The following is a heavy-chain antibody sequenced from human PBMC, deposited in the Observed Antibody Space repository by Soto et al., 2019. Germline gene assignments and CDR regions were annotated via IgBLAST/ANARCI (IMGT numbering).Heavy chain of an antibody. J-gene: IGHJ4*02. CDR3: ARGVVILTGSYGEYSFAH. CDR2: MNPNSGNT. CDR1: GYTFTSYE. V-gene: IGHV1-8*01. D-gene: IGHD3-9*01. Sequence: ASVKVACKASGYTFTSYEINWVRQATGQGLEWMGWMNPNSGNTGYAQKFQGRVTMTRNTSISTAYMELSSLRSEDTAVYYCARGVVILTGSYGEYSFAHWAQGTLVPVSS.